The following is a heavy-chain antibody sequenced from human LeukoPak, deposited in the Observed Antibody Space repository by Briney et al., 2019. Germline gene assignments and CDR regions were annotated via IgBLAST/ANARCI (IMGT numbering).Heavy chain of an antibody. CDR1: GFIFRNFG. Sequence: GGSLRLSCAASGFIFRNFGMTWVRQVPGKGLEWVSTISDSGVTTHYADSVKGRFTISRDNSKSTLYLQMSSLRAVDTAIYYCAKDPSTFLATGWYFDLWGRGTLVTVSS. J-gene: IGHJ2*01. V-gene: IGHV3-23*01. CDR2: ISDSGVTT. D-gene: IGHD5-12*01. CDR3: AKDPSTFLATGWYFDL.